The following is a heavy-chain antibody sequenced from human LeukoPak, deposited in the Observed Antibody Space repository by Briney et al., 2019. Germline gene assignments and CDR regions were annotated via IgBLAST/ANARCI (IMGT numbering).Heavy chain of an antibody. Sequence: SETLSLTCTVSGGSIRSHYWSWIRQPPGKGLEWIGYIYYSGSTNYNPSLKSRVTISVDTSKNQFSLKLSSVTAADTAVYYCARVKHYYDSSGYLDYWGQGTLVTVSS. CDR2: IYYSGST. CDR1: GGSIRSHY. D-gene: IGHD3-22*01. CDR3: ARVKHYYDSSGYLDY. J-gene: IGHJ4*02. V-gene: IGHV4-59*11.